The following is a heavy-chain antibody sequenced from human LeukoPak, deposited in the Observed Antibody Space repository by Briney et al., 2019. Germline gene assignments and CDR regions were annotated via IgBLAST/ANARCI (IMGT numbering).Heavy chain of an antibody. CDR1: GGSIGSGDYY. V-gene: IGHV4-30-4*01. D-gene: IGHD4-17*01. Sequence: SETLSLTCTVSGGSIGSGDYYWSWIRQPPGKGLEWIGYIYYSGSTYYNPSLKSRVTISVDTSKNQFSLKLSSVTAADTAVYYCARWKTTVTTSADYFDYWGQGTLVTVSS. J-gene: IGHJ4*02. CDR3: ARWKTTVTTSADYFDY. CDR2: IYYSGST.